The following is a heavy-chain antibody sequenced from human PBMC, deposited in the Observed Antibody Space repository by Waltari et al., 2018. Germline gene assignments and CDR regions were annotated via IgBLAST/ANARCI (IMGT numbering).Heavy chain of an antibody. J-gene: IGHJ2*01. CDR1: GFSFSHYP. CDR2: RTADGRRR. V-gene: IGHV3-23*01. Sequence: EVQLLESGGDLVQPGGSLRLSCAASGFSFSHYPMAWVRQAPGKGRGWVSTRTADGRRRNYADSVKGRFTISRDNSQNTLDLQMNTLRAEDTAVYFCAKADFGDPFWYFDLWGRGTLVTV. CDR3: AKADFGDPFWYFDL. D-gene: IGHD4-17*01.